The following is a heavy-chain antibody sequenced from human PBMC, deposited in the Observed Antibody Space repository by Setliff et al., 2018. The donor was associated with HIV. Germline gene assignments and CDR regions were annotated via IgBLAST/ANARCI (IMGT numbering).Heavy chain of an antibody. D-gene: IGHD2-2*01. Sequence: ASVKVSCKASGYTFATDGVSWVRQAPGQGLEWMGWINTYNGNTKYAQRFQGRVTMSTDTSTSTIYMELTSLRSDDTAVYYCARKPTGSPSDYWGQGTLVTVSS. V-gene: IGHV1-18*01. J-gene: IGHJ4*02. CDR2: INTYNGNT. CDR1: GYTFATDG. CDR3: ARKPTGSPSDY.